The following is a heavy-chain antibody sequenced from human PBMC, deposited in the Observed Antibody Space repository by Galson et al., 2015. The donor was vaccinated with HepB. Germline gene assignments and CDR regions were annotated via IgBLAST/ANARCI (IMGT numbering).Heavy chain of an antibody. CDR3: ARVVPAAMLSPGDAFDI. CDR1: GFTFSSYA. D-gene: IGHD2-2*01. V-gene: IGHV3-30-3*01. J-gene: IGHJ3*02. Sequence: SLRLSCAASGFTFSSYAMHWVRQAPGKGLEWVAVISYDGSNKYYADSVKGRFTISRDNSKNTLYLQMNSLRAEDTAVYYCARVVPAAMLSPGDAFDIWGQGTMVTVSS. CDR2: ISYDGSNK.